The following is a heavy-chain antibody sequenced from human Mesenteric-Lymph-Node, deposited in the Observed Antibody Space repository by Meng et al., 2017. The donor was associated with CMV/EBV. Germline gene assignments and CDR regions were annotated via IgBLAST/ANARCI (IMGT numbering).Heavy chain of an antibody. V-gene: IGHV4-39*07. CDR1: CGSISSSSYY. Sequence: QLQLQESGPGLVKPSETLSLPRTVSCGSISSSSYYWGSIRQPPGKGLEWIGGIYYSGSTYYNPSLKSRVTISVDTSKNQFSLKLSSVTAADTAVYYCARDGDYYDSSGYNPFDYWGQGTLVTVSS. D-gene: IGHD3-22*01. CDR3: ARDGDYYDSSGYNPFDY. J-gene: IGHJ4*02. CDR2: IYYSGST.